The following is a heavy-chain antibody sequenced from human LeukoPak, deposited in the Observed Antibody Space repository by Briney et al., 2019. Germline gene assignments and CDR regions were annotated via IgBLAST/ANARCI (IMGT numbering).Heavy chain of an antibody. CDR2: ISGSGGST. Sequence: GALRLSCAASGFTFSSYAMSWVRQAPGKGLEWVSAISGSGGSTYYADSVKGRFTISRVNSKNTLYLQMNSLRAEDTAVYYCAKEGRDQVTGTFDYWGQGTLVTVSS. J-gene: IGHJ4*02. V-gene: IGHV3-23*01. D-gene: IGHD1-7*01. CDR3: AKEGRDQVTGTFDY. CDR1: GFTFSSYA.